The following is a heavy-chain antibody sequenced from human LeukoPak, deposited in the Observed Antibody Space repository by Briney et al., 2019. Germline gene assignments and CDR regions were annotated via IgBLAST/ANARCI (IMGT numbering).Heavy chain of an antibody. J-gene: IGHJ6*02. V-gene: IGHV3-11*01. Sequence: GGSLRLSCEGSGFTFGNHYMSWIRQASGKGLEWVSYIHSGGGDIYYADSVKGRFTISRDIAKNSLYLQMNSLRAEDTAVYYCARGHFGLDVWGQGTTVTVSS. CDR2: IHSGGGDI. CDR1: GFTFGNHY. CDR3: ARGHFGLDV.